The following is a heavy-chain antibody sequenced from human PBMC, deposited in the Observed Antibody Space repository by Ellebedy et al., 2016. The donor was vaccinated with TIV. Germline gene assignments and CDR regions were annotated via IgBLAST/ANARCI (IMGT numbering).Heavy chain of an antibody. D-gene: IGHD2-15*01. J-gene: IGHJ5*02. Sequence: SETLSLTCTVSGGSMTRSSYYWAWIRQPPGKGLEWIGSIYYSGTTYYNPSLESRVTISVDTSKNQFSLRLSSVTAADTAVYYCARHALVLDIEPYDWFDPWGQGALVTVSS. CDR3: ARHALVLDIEPYDWFDP. V-gene: IGHV4-39*01. CDR2: IYYSGTT. CDR1: GGSMTRSSYY.